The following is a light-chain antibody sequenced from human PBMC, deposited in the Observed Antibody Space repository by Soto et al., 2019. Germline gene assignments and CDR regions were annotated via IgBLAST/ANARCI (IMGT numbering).Light chain of an antibody. CDR2: SND. Sequence: QSVLTQAPSASGTPGQRFTISCSGGSSNIGSNTVSWYQQFPGTAPKLLIYSNDQRPSGVPDRFSGSKSGTSASLAIGGLQSEDEADYYCAAWDGSLNGWVFGGGTKLTVL. CDR1: SSNIGSNT. J-gene: IGLJ2*01. CDR3: AAWDGSLNGWV. V-gene: IGLV1-44*01.